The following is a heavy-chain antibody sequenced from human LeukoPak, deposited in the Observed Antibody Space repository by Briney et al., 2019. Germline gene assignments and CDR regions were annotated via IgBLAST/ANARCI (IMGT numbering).Heavy chain of an antibody. J-gene: IGHJ6*02. CDR2: ISYDGSNK. CDR1: VFTFSSYA. CDR3: ARGPGYYDSSGYWL. Sequence: PGGSRRLSCAASVFTFSSYAMHWDRQAPGKWLDWVAVISYDGSNKYYADSVKGRFTISRDNSKNTLYLQMNSLRAEDTAVYYCARGPGYYDSSGYWLWGQGTTVTVSS. V-gene: IGHV3-30-3*01. D-gene: IGHD3-22*01.